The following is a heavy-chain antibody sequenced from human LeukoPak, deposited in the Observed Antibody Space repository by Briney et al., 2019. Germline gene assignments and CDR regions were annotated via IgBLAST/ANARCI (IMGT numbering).Heavy chain of an antibody. Sequence: GGSLRLSCAASGFTFSSYEMNWVRQAPGKGLEWVSYISSSGSTIYYADSVKGRFTISRDNAKNSLYLQMNSLRAEDTAVYYCARKGGSGWYVEGVVSDSTFDYWGQGTLVTVSS. CDR3: ARKGGSGWYVEGVVSDSTFDY. CDR1: GFTFSSYE. CDR2: ISSSGSTI. D-gene: IGHD6-19*01. V-gene: IGHV3-48*03. J-gene: IGHJ4*02.